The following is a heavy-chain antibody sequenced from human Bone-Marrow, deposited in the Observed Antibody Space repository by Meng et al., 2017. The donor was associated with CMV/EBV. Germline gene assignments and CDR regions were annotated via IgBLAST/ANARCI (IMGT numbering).Heavy chain of an antibody. CDR1: GGSFMGYY. V-gene: IGHV4-34*01. CDR3: ARGRSIRSHDYRNHYYYYYYGMDV. D-gene: IGHD4-11*01. CDR2: INHSGST. J-gene: IGHJ6*02. Sequence: SGTLTFTCAAYGGSFMGYYWSCIRQPPGKGLEWIGEINHSGSTNYNPSLKSRVTISVDTSKNQFALKLSSVTAADTAVYYCARGRSIRSHDYRNHYYYYYYGMDVWGQGTTVTVSS.